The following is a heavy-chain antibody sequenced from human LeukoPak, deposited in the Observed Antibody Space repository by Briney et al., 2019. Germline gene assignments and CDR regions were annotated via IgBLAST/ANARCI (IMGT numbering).Heavy chain of an antibody. D-gene: IGHD5-12*01. CDR3: ARGGGYSGYLFYFDS. CDR1: GPNFSVYA. Sequence: PGGSLRLSCAASGPNFSVYAMSRVRQAPGKGLEWVSGISGSGTGTYYADSVKGRFTISRDNSKNTLYLQMNSLSAEDTAVFYCARGGGYSGYLFYFDSWGQGTLVSVSS. J-gene: IGHJ4*02. V-gene: IGHV3-23*01. CDR2: ISGSGTGT.